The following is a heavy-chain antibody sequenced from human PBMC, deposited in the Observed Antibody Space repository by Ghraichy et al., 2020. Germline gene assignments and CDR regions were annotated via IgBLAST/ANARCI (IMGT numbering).Heavy chain of an antibody. J-gene: IGHJ4*02. CDR2: IYWNDDK. D-gene: IGHD5-18*01. V-gene: IGHV2-5*01. CDR1: GFSLTTAGVG. Sequence: SGPTLVKPTRTLTLTCSFSGFSLTTAGVGVAWIRQPPGEALQWLSVIYWNDDKRYHPSFKNRLAVTKDTSKSQVVLTMTNMDPADTATYFCAHTSMETAMTLLRSAAFFDYWGQGTLVTVSS. CDR3: AHTSMETAMTLLRSAAFFDY.